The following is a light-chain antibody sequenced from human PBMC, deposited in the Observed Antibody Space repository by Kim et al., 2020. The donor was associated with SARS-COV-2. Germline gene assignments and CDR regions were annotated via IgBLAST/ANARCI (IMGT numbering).Light chain of an antibody. V-gene: IGKV3-15*01. Sequence: SPGERATRSCRASQSVSSNLAWYQQKPGQAPRLLIYGASTRATGIPARFSGSGSGTEFTITISSLQSEDFAVYYCQQYNNWPPITFGQGTRLEIK. CDR1: QSVSSN. CDR2: GAS. J-gene: IGKJ5*01. CDR3: QQYNNWPPIT.